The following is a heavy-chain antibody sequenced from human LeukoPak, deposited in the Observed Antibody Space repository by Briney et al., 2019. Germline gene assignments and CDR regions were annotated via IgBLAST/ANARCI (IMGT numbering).Heavy chain of an antibody. CDR3: ARETDIAVAANYFDY. CDR1: GGTFSSYA. D-gene: IGHD6-19*01. Sequence: GASVKVSCKASGGTFSSYAISWVRQAPGQGLEWMGRIIPILGIANYAQKFQGRVTITADKSTSTAYMELSSLRSEDTAVYYCARETDIAVAANYFDYWGQGTLVTVSS. J-gene: IGHJ4*02. CDR2: IIPILGIA. V-gene: IGHV1-69*04.